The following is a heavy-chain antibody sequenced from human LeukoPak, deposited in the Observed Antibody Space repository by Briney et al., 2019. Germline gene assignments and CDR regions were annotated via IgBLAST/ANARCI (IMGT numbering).Heavy chain of an antibody. V-gene: IGHV3-23*01. D-gene: IGHD3-16*01. Sequence: PGGSLRLSCAASGFSLANFAMSWVRQAPGKGLEWVSLIIGSSGDTFYADPVKGRFTISRDNSQNTLYLQMNSLRAEDTAVYYCARVNTNYYVPVNYGMDVWGQGTTVTVSS. CDR1: GFSLANFA. CDR3: ARVNTNYYVPVNYGMDV. J-gene: IGHJ6*02. CDR2: IIGSSGDT.